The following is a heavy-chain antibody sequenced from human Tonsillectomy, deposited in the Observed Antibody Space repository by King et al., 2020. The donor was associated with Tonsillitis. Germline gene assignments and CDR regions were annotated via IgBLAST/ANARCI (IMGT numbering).Heavy chain of an antibody. J-gene: IGHJ6*02. CDR1: GVTFSSYA. CDR2: ISGSGSST. CDR3: AKDRDFWSPHGMDV. Sequence: VQLVESGGGLIQPGGSLRLSCAASGVTFSSYAMSWVRQAPGEGLEWVSGISGSGSSTYYTDSVKGRYAISRDNSKNTLYLQMNSLRAEDTAVYYCAKDRDFWSPHGMDVWGQGTTVTVSS. D-gene: IGHD3-3*01. V-gene: IGHV3-23*04.